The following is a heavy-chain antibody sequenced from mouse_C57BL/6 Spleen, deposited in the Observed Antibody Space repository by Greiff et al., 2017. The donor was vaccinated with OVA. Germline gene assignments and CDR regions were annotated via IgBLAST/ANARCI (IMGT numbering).Heavy chain of an antibody. CDR1: GYTFTSYW. J-gene: IGHJ2*01. V-gene: IGHV1-50*01. CDR2: IDPSDSYT. CDR3: ARGGAQLRRGRCDY. D-gene: IGHD3-2*02. Sequence: QVQLQQPGAELVKPGASVKLSCKASGYTFTSYWMQWVKQRPGQGLEWIGEIDPSDSYTNYNQKFKGKATLTVDTSSSTAYMQLSRLTSEDSAVYYGARGGAQLRRGRCDYWGQGTTLTVSA.